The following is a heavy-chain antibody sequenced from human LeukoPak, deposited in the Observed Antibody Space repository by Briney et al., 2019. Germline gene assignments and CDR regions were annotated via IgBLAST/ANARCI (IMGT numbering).Heavy chain of an antibody. CDR2: IYYTGST. CDR3: VKSGGYGLIDY. V-gene: IGHV4-39*01. CDR1: GASIGGSGYY. Sequence: PSETLSLTCAVSGASIGGSGYYLGWIRQPPWKGLEWIGNIYYTGSTYYNASLQSRVTISIDMSKNQFSLRLSSVTAADTAMYYCVKSGGYGLIDYWGQGTLVTVSS. J-gene: IGHJ4*02. D-gene: IGHD6-19*01.